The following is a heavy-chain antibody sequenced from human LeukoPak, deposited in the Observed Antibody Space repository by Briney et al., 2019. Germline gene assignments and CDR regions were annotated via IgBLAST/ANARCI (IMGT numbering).Heavy chain of an antibody. CDR2: INPNSGGT. Sequence: GASVKVSCKTSGYTSTGYYIHWVRQASGQGLEWMGWINPNSGGTNYAQNFQGRVTMTRDTSITTAYMELSRLTSDDTAVYYCVRDDVSPWGQGTLVTVSS. CDR3: VRDDVSP. J-gene: IGHJ5*02. V-gene: IGHV1-2*02. CDR1: GYTSTGYY.